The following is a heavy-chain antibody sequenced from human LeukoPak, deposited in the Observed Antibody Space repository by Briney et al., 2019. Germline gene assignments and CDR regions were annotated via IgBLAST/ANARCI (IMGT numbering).Heavy chain of an antibody. CDR3: ARLSKMTTVTTSYYMDV. CDR2: IYYSGST. V-gene: IGHV4-59*01. J-gene: IGHJ6*03. CDR1: GGSINNYY. Sequence: PETLSLTCTVSGGSINNYYWSWIRQPPGKGREWVGYIYYSGSTNYNASIKSRVIISVDTSNNQFSLKLISVTAADTAAYYCARLSKMTTVTTSYYMDVWGRGTTVTVSS. D-gene: IGHD4-17*01.